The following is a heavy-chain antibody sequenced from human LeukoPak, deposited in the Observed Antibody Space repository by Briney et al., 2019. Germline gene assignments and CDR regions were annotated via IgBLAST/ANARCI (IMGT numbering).Heavy chain of an antibody. J-gene: IGHJ4*02. Sequence: SETLSLTCTVSGSSISSYYWTWIRQPPGKGLEWIGSIYYSGSTNYNPSLKSRVTISVDTSNNQFSLRLTSVTAADTAVYYCAREVTVWLGDLHGDYFDYWGQGLLVTVSP. CDR2: IYYSGST. CDR1: GSSISSYY. CDR3: AREVTVWLGDLHGDYFDY. V-gene: IGHV4-59*01. D-gene: IGHD3-10*01.